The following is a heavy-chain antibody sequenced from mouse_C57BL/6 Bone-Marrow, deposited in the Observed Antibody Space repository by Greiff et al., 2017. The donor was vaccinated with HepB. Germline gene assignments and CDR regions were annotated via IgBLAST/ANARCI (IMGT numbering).Heavy chain of an antibody. CDR2: INPNNGGT. V-gene: IGHV1-22*01. CDR1: GYTFTDYN. J-gene: IGHJ2*01. D-gene: IGHD2-5*01. Sequence: EVQLVESGPELVKPGASVKMSCKASGYTFTDYNMHWVKQSHGKSLEWIGYINPNNGGTSYNQKFKGKATLTVNKSSSTAYMELRSLTSEDSAVYYCARGAHSNLYYFDDWGEGTTLTVSS. CDR3: ARGAHSNLYYFDD.